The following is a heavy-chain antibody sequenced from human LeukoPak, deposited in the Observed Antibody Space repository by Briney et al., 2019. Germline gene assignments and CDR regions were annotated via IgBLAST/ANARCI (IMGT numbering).Heavy chain of an antibody. Sequence: PGGSLRLSCAASGFTFTNYWMSWVRQAPGKGLEWVANINQDVSVKYYVDSVKGRFTFSRDNAKNSLYLQINSLRAEDTAVYFCARIGYSSSSFDYWGQGTLVTVSS. J-gene: IGHJ4*02. CDR1: GFTFTNYW. CDR2: INQDVSVK. D-gene: IGHD6-13*01. V-gene: IGHV3-7*05. CDR3: ARIGYSSSSFDY.